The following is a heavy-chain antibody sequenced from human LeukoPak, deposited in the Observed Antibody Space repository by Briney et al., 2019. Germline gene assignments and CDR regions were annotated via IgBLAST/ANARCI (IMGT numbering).Heavy chain of an antibody. CDR1: GYTFTSYG. D-gene: IGHD3-16*02. Sequence: ASVKVSCKASGYTFTSYGISWVRQAPGQGLEWMGWTSAYNGNTNYAQKLQGRVTMTTDTSTSTAYMELRSLRSDDTAVYYCARVKRPYDYVWGSYLDAFDIWGQGTMVTVSS. CDR2: TSAYNGNT. V-gene: IGHV1-18*01. CDR3: ARVKRPYDYVWGSYLDAFDI. J-gene: IGHJ3*02.